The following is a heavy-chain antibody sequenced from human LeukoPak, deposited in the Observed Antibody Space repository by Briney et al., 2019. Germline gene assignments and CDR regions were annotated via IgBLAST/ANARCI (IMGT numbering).Heavy chain of an antibody. CDR1: GGSISSGGYY. D-gene: IGHD3-10*01. CDR3: ARWERNYYGSGTYWEPGDY. CDR2: IYYSGST. V-gene: IGHV4-31*03. J-gene: IGHJ4*02. Sequence: SQTLSLTCTVSGGSISSGGYYWSWIRQHPGKGLEWIGYIYYSGSTYYNPSLKSRVTISVDTSKNQFSLKLSSVTAADTAVYYCARWERNYYGSGTYWEPGDYWGQGTLVTVSS.